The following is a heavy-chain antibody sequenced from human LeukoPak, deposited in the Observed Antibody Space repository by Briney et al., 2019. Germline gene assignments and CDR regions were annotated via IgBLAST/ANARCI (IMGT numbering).Heavy chain of an antibody. CDR3: ARSGGSYTYVPFDC. Sequence: GASVKVSCKASGGTFSNYAFSWVRQAPGQGLEWMGGIIPIFATANYAQKFQGRVTITADESTSTAYMELSSLRSEDTAVYFCARSGGSYTYVPFDCWGQGTLVTVSS. V-gene: IGHV1-69*13. CDR1: GGTFSNYA. J-gene: IGHJ4*02. D-gene: IGHD3-10*02. CDR2: IIPIFATA.